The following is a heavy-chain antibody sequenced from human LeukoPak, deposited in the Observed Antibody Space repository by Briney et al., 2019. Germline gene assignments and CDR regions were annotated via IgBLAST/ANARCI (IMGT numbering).Heavy chain of an antibody. CDR1: GLTFSNVW. CDR3: TTLSVPVDY. CDR2: IKTKTDGGTI. V-gene: IGHV3-15*01. J-gene: IGHJ4*02. Sequence: GGAVRLSCAGSGLTFSNVWMRGVRQAPGRGLEGVGRIKTKTDGGTIDYAAPVKGRFTISRDDSKDTLYLQMNSLKPEDTAVYYCTTLSVPVDYWGQGTLVTVSS. D-gene: IGHD2-2*01.